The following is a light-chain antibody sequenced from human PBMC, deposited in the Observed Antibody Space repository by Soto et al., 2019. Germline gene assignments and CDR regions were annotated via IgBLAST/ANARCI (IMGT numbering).Light chain of an antibody. CDR3: QHSSSPGT. CDR1: QSASSSY. J-gene: IGKJ1*01. V-gene: IGKV3-20*01. Sequence: EIVLTQSPGTLSLSPGERATLSCRASQSASSSYLAWYQQKPGQAPRLLIYGASSRATGIPDRFSGSGSGTDFTLTISRLEPEDFAVYYCQHSSSPGTFGQGTKVEIK. CDR2: GAS.